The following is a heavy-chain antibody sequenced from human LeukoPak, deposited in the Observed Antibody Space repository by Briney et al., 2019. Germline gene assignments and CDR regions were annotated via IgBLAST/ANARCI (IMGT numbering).Heavy chain of an antibody. CDR1: GGSFSGYY. Sequence: LETLSLTCAVYGGSFSGYYWSWIRQPPGKGLEWIGEINHSGSTNYNPSLKSRVTISVDTSKNQFSLKLSSVAAADTAVYYCARDNSNPPSYYYYMDVWGKGTTVTVSS. J-gene: IGHJ6*03. CDR2: INHSGST. D-gene: IGHD4-11*01. V-gene: IGHV4-34*01. CDR3: ARDNSNPPSYYYYMDV.